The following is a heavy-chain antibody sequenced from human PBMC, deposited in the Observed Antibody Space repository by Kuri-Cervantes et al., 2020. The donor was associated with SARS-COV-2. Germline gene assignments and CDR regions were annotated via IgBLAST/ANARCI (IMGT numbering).Heavy chain of an antibody. CDR2: FDPEDGET. CDR3: ARDCSGTDCYIIIYAMSD. D-gene: IGHD2-2*01. V-gene: IGHV1-24*01. CDR1: GYTLTELS. J-gene: IGHJ4*02. Sequence: ASVKVSCKVSGYTLTELSMHWVRQAPGKGLEWMGGFDPEDGETIYAQKFQGRVTVTADESTSTVYMALTSLRSDDTAVYYCARDCSGTDCYIIIYAMSDWGQGTLVTVSS.